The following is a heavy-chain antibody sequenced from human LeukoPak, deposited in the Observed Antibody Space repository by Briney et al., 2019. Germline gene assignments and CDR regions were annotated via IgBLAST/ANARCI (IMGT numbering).Heavy chain of an antibody. Sequence: SVKVSCKASGGTFSSYAISWVRQAPGQGLEWMGGIIPIFGTANYAQKFQGRVTITADESTSTAYMELSSLRSEDTAVYYRARGGYDILTGQGDYWGQGTLVTVSS. V-gene: IGHV1-69*01. CDR3: ARGGYDILTGQGDY. J-gene: IGHJ4*02. D-gene: IGHD3-9*01. CDR2: IIPIFGTA. CDR1: GGTFSSYA.